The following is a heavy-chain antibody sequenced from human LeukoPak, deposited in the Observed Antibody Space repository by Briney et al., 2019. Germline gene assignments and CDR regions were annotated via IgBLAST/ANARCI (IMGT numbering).Heavy chain of an antibody. CDR2: ISVSGGAT. V-gene: IGHV3-23*01. D-gene: IGHD3-10*01. CDR1: GFTFSDSA. J-gene: IGHJ4*02. Sequence: GGSLRLSCAASGFTFSDSAMSWVRQAPGKGLEGVSVISVSGGATYYADSVKGRFTISRDNSKNTLYLQMDSLRAEDTAVYYCAKPAYYYGSGSAPFDNWGQGTLLTVFS. CDR3: AKPAYYYGSGSAPFDN.